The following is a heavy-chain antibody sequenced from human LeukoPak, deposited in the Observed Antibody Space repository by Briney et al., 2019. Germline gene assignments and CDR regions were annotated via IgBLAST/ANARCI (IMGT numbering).Heavy chain of an antibody. CDR1: GGSISSYY. CDR2: ISSSGST. D-gene: IGHD2-2*01. Sequence: SETLSLTCTVSGGSISSYYWSWIRQPPGKGLEWIGYISSSGSTNYNPSLKSRVTISVDTSNNQFSLKLSSVTAADMAVYYCARDMLEYCSRTTCYFYGMDVWGQGTTVTVSS. J-gene: IGHJ6*02. V-gene: IGHV4-59*01. CDR3: ARDMLEYCSRTTCYFYGMDV.